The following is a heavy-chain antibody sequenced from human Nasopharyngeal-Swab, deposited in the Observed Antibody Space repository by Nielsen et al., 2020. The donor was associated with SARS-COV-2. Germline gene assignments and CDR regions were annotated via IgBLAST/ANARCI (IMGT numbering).Heavy chain of an antibody. D-gene: IGHD2-2*02. CDR3: ARDESVVVPAAIPY. CDR1: GYTFTSYD. V-gene: IGHV1-46*01. Sequence: ASVKVSCKASGYTFTSYDINWVRQAPGQGREWMGIINPSGGSTSYAQKFQGRVTMTRDTSTSTVYMELSSLRSEDTAVYYCARDESVVVPAAIPYWGQGTLVTVSS. J-gene: IGHJ4*02. CDR2: INPSGGST.